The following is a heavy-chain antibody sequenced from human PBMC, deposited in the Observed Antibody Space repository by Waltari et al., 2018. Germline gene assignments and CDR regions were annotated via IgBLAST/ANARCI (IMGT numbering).Heavy chain of an antibody. CDR2: ISSSGRTM. Sequence: EVQLEESGGGLAQPGGSLRLSCEASGLSFSASEMSWVRQAPGKGLEWLSYISSSGRTMYSAESVKGRFSISRDNANNLLYLQMDSLRAEDTAIYYCARVVTTMTTWAYYFDYWGQGTLVTVSS. CDR1: GLSFSASE. J-gene: IGHJ4*02. CDR3: ARVVTTMTTWAYYFDY. V-gene: IGHV3-48*03. D-gene: IGHD1-1*01.